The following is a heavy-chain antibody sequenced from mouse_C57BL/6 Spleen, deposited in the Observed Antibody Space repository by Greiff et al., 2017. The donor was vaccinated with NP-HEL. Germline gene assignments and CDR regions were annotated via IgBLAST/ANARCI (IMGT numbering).Heavy chain of an antibody. D-gene: IGHD2-4*01. CDR2: ISSGSSTI. J-gene: IGHJ2*01. V-gene: IGHV5-17*01. CDR3: ARSDYDAFDY. CDR1: GFTFSDYG. Sequence: EVKLMESGGGLVKPGGSLKLSCAASGFTFSDYGMHWVRQAPEKGLEWVAYISSGSSTIYYADTVKGRFTISRDNAKNTLFLQMTSLRSEDTAMYYCARSDYDAFDYWGQGTTLTVSS.